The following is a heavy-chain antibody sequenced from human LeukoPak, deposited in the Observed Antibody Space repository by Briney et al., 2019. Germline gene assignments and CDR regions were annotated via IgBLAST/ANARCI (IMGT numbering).Heavy chain of an antibody. CDR1: GFTFSSYW. V-gene: IGHV3-74*01. Sequence: GGSLRLSCAASGFTFSSYWMHWVRQAPGKGLVWVSRINTDGSSTSYADSVKGRFTISRDNAKNTLYLQMNSLRAEDTAVYYCARDRNDFWSADDDAFDIWGQGTMVTVSS. CDR2: INTDGSST. CDR3: ARDRNDFWSADDDAFDI. J-gene: IGHJ3*02. D-gene: IGHD3-3*01.